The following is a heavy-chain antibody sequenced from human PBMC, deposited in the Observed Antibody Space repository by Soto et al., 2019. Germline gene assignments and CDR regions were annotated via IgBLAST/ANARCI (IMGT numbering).Heavy chain of an antibody. J-gene: IGHJ6*02. D-gene: IGHD2-2*01. CDR3: AKDHQDIVVVPSGMDV. V-gene: IGHV3-30*18. CDR1: GFTFSSYG. Sequence: SLRLSCAASGFTFSSYGMHWVRQAPGKGLEWVAVISYDGSNKYYADSVKGRFTISRDNSKNTLYLQMNSLRAEDTAVYYCAKDHQDIVVVPSGMDVWGQGTTVTVSS. CDR2: ISYDGSNK.